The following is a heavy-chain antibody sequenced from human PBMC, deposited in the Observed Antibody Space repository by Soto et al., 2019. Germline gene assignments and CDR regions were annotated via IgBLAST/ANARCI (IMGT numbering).Heavy chain of an antibody. CDR3: ARDLQAGDDNVNWFAP. CDR2: IAYDGSNK. V-gene: IGHV3-30-3*01. CDR1: GFSISRSA. J-gene: IGHJ5*02. D-gene: IGHD1-1*01. Sequence: QVQLVESGGGVVQPGRSLRLSCVASGFSISRSAMHWVRQAPGKGLEWVAVIAYDGSNKWYADSAKGRLTSSRDNSNNTLYLDMSSLRAEDTAVYFGARDLQAGDDNVNWFAPWGQGTLVTVSS.